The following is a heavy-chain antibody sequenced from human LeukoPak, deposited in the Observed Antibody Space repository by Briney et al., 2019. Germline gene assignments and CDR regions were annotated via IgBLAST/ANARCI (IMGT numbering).Heavy chain of an antibody. J-gene: IGHJ6*02. CDR1: GYTFTSYA. D-gene: IGHD6-13*01. V-gene: IGHV1-3*01. CDR2: INAGNGNT. Sequence: ASVKVSCKASGYTFTSYAMHWVRQAPGQRLEWMGWINAGNGNTKYSQKFQSRVTITRDTSASTAYMELSSLRSEDTAVYYCARGPGIAADHYYYGMDVWGQGTTVTVSS. CDR3: ARGPGIAADHYYYGMDV.